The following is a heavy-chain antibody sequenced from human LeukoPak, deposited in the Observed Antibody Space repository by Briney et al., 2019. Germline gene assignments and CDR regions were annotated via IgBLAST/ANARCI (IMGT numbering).Heavy chain of an antibody. CDR1: GGSISSYY. CDR2: IYYTGNT. V-gene: IGHV4-59*08. J-gene: IGHJ3*02. D-gene: IGHD3-10*01. CDR3: ASSRYLWTPDAFEI. Sequence: PSETLSLTCTVSGGSISSYYWSWIRQPPGKGLEWVGYIYYTGNTNYNPSLKSRVTLSVDTSKNLFSLKLTSVTAADTAVYYCASSRYLWTPDAFEIWGQGTMVTVSS.